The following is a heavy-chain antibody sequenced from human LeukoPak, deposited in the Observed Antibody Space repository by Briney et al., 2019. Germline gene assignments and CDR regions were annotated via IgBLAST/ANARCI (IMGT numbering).Heavy chain of an antibody. V-gene: IGHV4-4*02. J-gene: IGHJ3*02. D-gene: IGHD4-17*01. Sequence: SGTLSLTCAVSGGSISSSNWWSWVRQPPGKGLEWIGEIFHSGSTNYNPSLKSRVTISVDKSKNQFSLKLNSVTAADTAVYYCARGDYGDQGAFDIWGQGTMVTVSS. CDR2: IFHSGST. CDR1: GGSISSSNW. CDR3: ARGDYGDQGAFDI.